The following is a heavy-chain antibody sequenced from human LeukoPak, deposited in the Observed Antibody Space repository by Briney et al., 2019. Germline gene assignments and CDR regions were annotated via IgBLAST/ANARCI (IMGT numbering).Heavy chain of an antibody. Sequence: NPGGPLRLSRAASGFTFSTYTMNWVRQAPGKGLEWVSSIGGGGTFTFYADSVRGRFTISRDDAKNSLYLDLNSLRADDTAVYYCARVYGESRDYWGQGTLVTVSS. V-gene: IGHV3-21*01. D-gene: IGHD3-16*01. J-gene: IGHJ4*02. CDR1: GFTFSTYT. CDR2: IGGGGTFT. CDR3: ARVYGESRDY.